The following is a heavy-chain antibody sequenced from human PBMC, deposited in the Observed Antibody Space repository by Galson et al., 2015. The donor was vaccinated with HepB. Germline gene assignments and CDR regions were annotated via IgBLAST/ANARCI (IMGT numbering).Heavy chain of an antibody. V-gene: IGHV3-15*01. D-gene: IGHD3-10*01. CDR2: IKSKTDGGTT. CDR1: GFTFRNAW. CDR3: STDFRPVLWFEGPAFDV. J-gene: IGHJ3*01. Sequence: SLRLSCAVSGFTFRNAWMNWVRQAPGKGLEWVGRIKSKTDGGTTDYAAPVKGRFTISRDDSRNTVFLQMKGLKSEDTAVYYCSTDFRPVLWFEGPAFDVWGQGTVVTVSS.